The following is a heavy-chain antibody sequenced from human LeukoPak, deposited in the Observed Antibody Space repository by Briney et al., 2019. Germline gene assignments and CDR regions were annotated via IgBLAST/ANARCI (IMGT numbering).Heavy chain of an antibody. CDR2: INSDGSSK. CDR1: GFTFSSYW. D-gene: IGHD6-13*01. Sequence: GGSLRLTCAASGFTFSSYWMHWVRQAPGKGLVWVSRINSDGSSKSYADSVKGRFTISRDNAKNTLYLQMNSLRVEDTAVYYCARRTVVGTLDYWGQGTLVTVCS. J-gene: IGHJ4*02. V-gene: IGHV3-74*01. CDR3: ARRTVVGTLDY.